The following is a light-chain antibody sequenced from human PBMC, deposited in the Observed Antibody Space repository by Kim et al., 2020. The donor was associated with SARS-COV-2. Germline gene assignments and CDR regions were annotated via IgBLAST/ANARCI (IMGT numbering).Light chain of an antibody. CDR3: GSHASGSTWV. CDR1: SSDIGGYNH. V-gene: IGLV2-14*04. CDR2: DVN. Sequence: GQSITISCTGTSSDIGGYNHVSWYQQYPGIAPKLMIYDVNKRPSGVSNRFSGSKSGNTASLTISGLQTDDESDYYCGSHASGSTWVFGGGTKVTVL. J-gene: IGLJ2*01.